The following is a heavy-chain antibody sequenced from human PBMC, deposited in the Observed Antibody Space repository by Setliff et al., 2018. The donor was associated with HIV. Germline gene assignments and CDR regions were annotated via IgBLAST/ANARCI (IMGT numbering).Heavy chain of an antibody. Sequence: ISCKVSGYSFTNYWIGWVRQMPGKGLEWMGWMNPNSGVSGYALKFHDRVTMTRDTSITTLYMELSSLTSEDTAVYYCARGKGVGGVIITGGLDVWGQGTTVTVSS. CDR3: ARGKGVGGVIITGGLDV. D-gene: IGHD3-10*01. CDR1: GYSFTNYW. V-gene: IGHV1-8*01. J-gene: IGHJ6*02. CDR2: MNPNSGVS.